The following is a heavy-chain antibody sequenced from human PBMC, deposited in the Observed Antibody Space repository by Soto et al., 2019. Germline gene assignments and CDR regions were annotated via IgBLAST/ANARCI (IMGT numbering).Heavy chain of an antibody. CDR2: INPSGGST. Sequence: GASVKVSCKASGYTFTSYYMHWVRQAPGQGLEWMGIINPSGGSTSYAQKFQGRVTMTRDTSTSTVYMELSSLRSEDTAVYYCATPRAYSSGWYEPIDYWGQGTLVTVSS. CDR3: ATPRAYSSGWYEPIDY. J-gene: IGHJ4*02. D-gene: IGHD6-19*01. V-gene: IGHV1-46*01. CDR1: GYTFTSYY.